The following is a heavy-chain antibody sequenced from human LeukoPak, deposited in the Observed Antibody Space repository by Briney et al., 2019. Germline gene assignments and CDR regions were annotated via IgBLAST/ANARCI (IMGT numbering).Heavy chain of an antibody. CDR3: ARRYGSGSNDY. CDR2: INPNSGGT. J-gene: IGHJ4*02. Sequence: GASVKVSCKASGYTFTGYYMHWVRQAPGQGLEWMGWINPNSGGTNYAQKFQGTLTMTRDTSISTAYMELSRLRSDDTAVYYCARRYGSGSNDYWGQGALVTVSS. CDR1: GYTFTGYY. V-gene: IGHV1-2*02. D-gene: IGHD3-10*01.